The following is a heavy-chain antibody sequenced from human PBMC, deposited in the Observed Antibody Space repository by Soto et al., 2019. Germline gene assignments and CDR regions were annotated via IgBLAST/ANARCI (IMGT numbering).Heavy chain of an antibody. V-gene: IGHV1-8*01. CDR2: MNPNSCNT. Sequence: GASVKVSCKASGYTFTSYDINSVRQATGQGLEWMGWMNPNSCNTGYAQKFQGRITMTRNTSISTAYMELSSLRSEDTAVYYCARGRLELKLGLDPWGQGTLVTVSS. CDR3: ARGRLELKLGLDP. J-gene: IGHJ5*02. D-gene: IGHD1-7*01. CDR1: GYTFTSYD.